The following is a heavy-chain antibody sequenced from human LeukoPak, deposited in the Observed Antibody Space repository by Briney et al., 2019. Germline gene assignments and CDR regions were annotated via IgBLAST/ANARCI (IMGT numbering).Heavy chain of an antibody. D-gene: IGHD4-17*01. V-gene: IGHV3-30*18. CDR2: ISYDESNK. CDR1: GFTFSSYA. J-gene: IGHJ5*02. CDR3: AKDYGDYGLDP. Sequence: PGGSLRLSCAASGFTFSSYAMSWVRQAPGKGLEWVAVISYDESNKYYADSVKGRFTISRDNSKNTLYLQMNSLRAEDTAVYYCAKDYGDYGLDPWGQGTLVTVSS.